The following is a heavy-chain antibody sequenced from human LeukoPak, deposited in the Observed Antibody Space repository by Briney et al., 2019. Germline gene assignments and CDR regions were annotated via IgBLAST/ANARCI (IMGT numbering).Heavy chain of an antibody. Sequence: GGSLRLSCAASGFTFDDYAMHWVRQAPGKGLEWVSLISGDGGSTYYADSVKGRFTISRDNSKNSLYLQTNSLRTEDTALYYCAKDKGGYSYGPDYFDYWGQGTLVTVSS. D-gene: IGHD5-18*01. CDR2: ISGDGGST. CDR1: GFTFDDYA. J-gene: IGHJ4*02. V-gene: IGHV3-43*02. CDR3: AKDKGGYSYGPDYFDY.